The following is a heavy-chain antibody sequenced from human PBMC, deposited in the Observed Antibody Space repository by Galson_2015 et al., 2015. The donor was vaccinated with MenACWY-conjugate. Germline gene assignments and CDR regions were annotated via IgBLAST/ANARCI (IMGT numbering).Heavy chain of an antibody. V-gene: IGHV4-39*01. CDR1: GGSIRSHDLY. J-gene: IGHJ3*02. CDR2: IHYSGGT. Sequence: LSLTCTVSGGSIRSHDLYCGWFRQPPGKGLEWIGNIHYSGGTYHNPSLKSRISTSVDTSKNQFSLNLASVTAADTATYYCGRRRPRDIGGGFDIWGQGTLVTVSS. D-gene: IGHD2-15*01. CDR3: GRRRPRDIGGGFDI.